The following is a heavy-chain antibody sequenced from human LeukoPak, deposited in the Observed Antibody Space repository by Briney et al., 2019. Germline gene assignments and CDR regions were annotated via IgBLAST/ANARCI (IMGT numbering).Heavy chain of an antibody. D-gene: IGHD6-6*01. CDR2: ISGDGSVT. Sequence: GGSLRLSCTASGFTLRNYWMHWVRQVPGKRLVWVSRISGDGSVTNYADSVQGRFTISRDNAKNILHLQINSLRSEDTAVYYCARYSSSSGGAAYYLDYWGHGTLVTVSS. J-gene: IGHJ4*01. CDR1: GFTLRNYW. CDR3: ARYSSSSGGAAYYLDY. V-gene: IGHV3-74*01.